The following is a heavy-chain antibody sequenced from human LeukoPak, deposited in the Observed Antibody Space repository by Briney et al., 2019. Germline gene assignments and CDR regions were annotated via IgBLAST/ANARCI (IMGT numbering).Heavy chain of an antibody. V-gene: IGHV3-48*03. J-gene: IGHJ4*02. CDR3: ARDRYYDSSGTMDY. Sequence: GGSLRLSCAASGFTFSSYEMNWVRQAPGKGLEWVSYISSSGSTIYYADSVKGRFTISRDNAKNSLYLQMNSLRAEDTAVYYCARDRYYDSSGTMDYWGQGTLVTVSS. CDR1: GFTFSSYE. CDR2: ISSSGSTI. D-gene: IGHD3-22*01.